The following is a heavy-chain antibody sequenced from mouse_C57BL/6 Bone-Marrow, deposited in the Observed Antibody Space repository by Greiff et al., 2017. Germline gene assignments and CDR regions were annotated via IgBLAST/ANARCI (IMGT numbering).Heavy chain of an antibody. CDR3: ARGGSSYLYYFDY. V-gene: IGHV5-17*01. D-gene: IGHD1-1*01. CDR1: GFTFSDYG. Sequence: DVHLVESGGGLVKPGGSLKLSCAASGFTFSDYGMHWVRQAPEKGLEWVAYISSGSSTIYYADTVKGRFTISRDNAKNTLFLQMTSLRSEDTAMYYGARGGSSYLYYFDYWGQGTTLTVSS. CDR2: ISSGSSTI. J-gene: IGHJ2*01.